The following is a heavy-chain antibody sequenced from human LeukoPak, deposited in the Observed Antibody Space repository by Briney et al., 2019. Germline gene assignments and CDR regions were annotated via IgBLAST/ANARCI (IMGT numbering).Heavy chain of an antibody. CDR3: ARGDPHSDY. CDR1: GGSISSGGYY. J-gene: IGHJ4*02. Sequence: SETLSLTCTVSGGSISSGGYYWSWIRQPPGKGLEWIGYIYHSGSTYYNPSLKSRVTISVDRSKDQFSLKLSSVTAADTAVYYCARGDPHSDYWGQGTLVTVSS. D-gene: IGHD2-15*01. V-gene: IGHV4-30-2*01. CDR2: IYHSGST.